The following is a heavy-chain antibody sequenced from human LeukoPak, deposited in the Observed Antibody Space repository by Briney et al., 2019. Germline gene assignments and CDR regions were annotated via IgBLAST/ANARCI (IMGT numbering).Heavy chain of an antibody. CDR3: ANQYPG. J-gene: IGHJ4*02. V-gene: IGHV3-7*03. D-gene: IGHD2-2*01. CDR2: INLDGSQK. CDR1: GFTFSNYW. Sequence: GGSLRLSCVASGFTFSNYWMSWVRQAPGKGLEWVANINLDGSQKYYVDSVKGRFTISRDNSKNTLYLQMNSLRAEDTAVYYCANQYPGWGQGTLVTVSS.